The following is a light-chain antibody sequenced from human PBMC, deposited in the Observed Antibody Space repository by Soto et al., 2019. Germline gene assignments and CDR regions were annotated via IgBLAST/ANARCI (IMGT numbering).Light chain of an antibody. Sequence: QSALTQSASVSGSPGQSITISCTGPSINVGSYNFVSWYQHHPGKAPKLIIYEGTKRPSGVSNRFSGSKSGNTASLTISGLLAEDEADYYCCSYSVSSTVLVFGGGTKLTVL. J-gene: IGLJ3*02. CDR2: EGT. V-gene: IGLV2-23*01. CDR3: CSYSVSSTVLV. CDR1: SINVGSYNF.